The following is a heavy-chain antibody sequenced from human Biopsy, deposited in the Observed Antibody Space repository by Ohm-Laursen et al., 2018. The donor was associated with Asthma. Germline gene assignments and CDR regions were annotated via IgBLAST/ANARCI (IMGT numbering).Heavy chain of an antibody. D-gene: IGHD3-22*01. CDR3: TRGDSSNWSHYYFDY. Sequence: SLRLSCAASGFAVSRDHMFWVRQAPGKGLEWVSVIYSGGTSHAADSVRGRFTISRDYSKNTLYLQMHSLRAEDTAVYYCTRGDSSNWSHYYFDYWGQGTLVTVSS. J-gene: IGHJ4*02. CDR2: IYSGGTS. CDR1: GFAVSRDH. V-gene: IGHV3-53*01.